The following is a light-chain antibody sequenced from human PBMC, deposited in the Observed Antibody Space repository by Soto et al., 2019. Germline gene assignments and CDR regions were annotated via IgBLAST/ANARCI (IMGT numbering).Light chain of an antibody. CDR1: QSVSSSY. J-gene: IGKJ2*01. V-gene: IGKV3-20*01. CDR3: QQYGSSPNT. Sequence: EIVLTQSPGTLSLSPGDRATLSCRASQSVSSSYLAWYQQKPGQAPRPLIYGASSRATGIPDRFSGSGSGTDFTLTINRLEPEDFAVYYCQQYGSSPNTFGQGTKVEIE. CDR2: GAS.